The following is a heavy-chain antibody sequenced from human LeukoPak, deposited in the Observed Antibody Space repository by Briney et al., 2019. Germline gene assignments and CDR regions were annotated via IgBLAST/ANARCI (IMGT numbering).Heavy chain of an antibody. Sequence: SETLSLTCTVSGGSISSGGYYWSWIRQPPGKGLEWIGYIYHSGSTYYNPSLKSRATISVDRSKNQFSLKLSSVTAADTAVYYCARDSVEYGYIDYWGQGTLVTVSS. J-gene: IGHJ4*02. CDR2: IYHSGST. D-gene: IGHD2-8*02. V-gene: IGHV4-30-2*01. CDR3: ARDSVEYGYIDY. CDR1: GGSISSGGYY.